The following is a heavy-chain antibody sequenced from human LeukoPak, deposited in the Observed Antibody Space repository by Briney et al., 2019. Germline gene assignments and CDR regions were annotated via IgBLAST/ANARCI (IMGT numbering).Heavy chain of an antibody. CDR1: GYTFTSYG. D-gene: IGHD6-19*01. CDR3: ARVSIAVAGKRPHRGSYYYGMDV. J-gene: IGHJ6*02. Sequence: ASVKVSCKASGYTFTSYGISWVRQAPGQGLEWRGWISAYNGNTNYAQKLQGRGTMTTDTSTSTAYMELRSLRSDETALYYCARVSIAVAGKRPHRGSYYYGMDVWGQGPTVTVSS. V-gene: IGHV1-18*01. CDR2: ISAYNGNT.